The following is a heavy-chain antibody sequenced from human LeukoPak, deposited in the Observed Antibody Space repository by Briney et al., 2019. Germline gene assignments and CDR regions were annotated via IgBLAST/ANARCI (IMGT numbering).Heavy chain of an antibody. CDR2: IKQDGSEK. V-gene: IGHV3-7*01. CDR1: GFTFSSYW. D-gene: IGHD4-11*01. Sequence: GGSLRLSRAASGFTFSSYWMSWVRQAPGKGLEWVANIKQDGSEKYYVDSVKGRFTISRDNAKNSLYLQMNSLRAEDTAVYYCARDVLGGDYSNLFFDYWGQGTLVTVSS. J-gene: IGHJ4*02. CDR3: ARDVLGGDYSNLFFDY.